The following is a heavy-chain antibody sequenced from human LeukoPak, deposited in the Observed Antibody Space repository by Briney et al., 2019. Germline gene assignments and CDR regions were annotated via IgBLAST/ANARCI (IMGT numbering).Heavy chain of an antibody. J-gene: IGHJ4*02. CDR2: IYPGDSDT. D-gene: IGHD2-2*01. Sequence: GASLKISCQGSGSIFTTYWIGWVRQLPGKGLEWMGIIYPGDSDTRYSPSFQGQVTISADKAISTAYLQWSSLKASDTAMYYCASKRGSCSSNSCSPYYFDYWGQGTLVSVSS. CDR3: ASKRGSCSSNSCSPYYFDY. V-gene: IGHV5-51*01. CDR1: GSIFTTYW.